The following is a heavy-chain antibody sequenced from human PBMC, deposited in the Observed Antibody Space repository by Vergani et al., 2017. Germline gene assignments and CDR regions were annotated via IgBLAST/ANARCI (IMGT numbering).Heavy chain of an antibody. V-gene: IGHV1-69*11. Sequence: QVQLVQSGAEVKKPGASVKVSCKASGYTFTSYDINWVRQAPGQGLEWMGRIIPILGTANYAQKFQGRVTITADESTSTAYMELSSLRSEDTAVYYCARDVGARGCITIFGVVPCQHTSLFDPWGQGTLVTVSS. CDR1: GYTFTSYD. CDR2: IIPILGTA. J-gene: IGHJ5*02. D-gene: IGHD3-3*01. CDR3: ARDVGARGCITIFGVVPCQHTSLFDP.